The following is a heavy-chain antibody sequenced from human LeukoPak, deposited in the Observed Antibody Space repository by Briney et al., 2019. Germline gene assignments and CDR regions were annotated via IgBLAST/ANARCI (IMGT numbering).Heavy chain of an antibody. D-gene: IGHD3-22*01. J-gene: IGHJ4*02. CDR3: ARDRYYDSSGYTGEGYFDY. Sequence: GGSLRLSCAASGFTFSSYAMNWVRQVPGKGLEWVSSISSSSSYIYYADSVKGRFTISRDNAKNSLYVQMNSLRAEDTAVYYCARDRYYDSSGYTGEGYFDYWGQGTLVTVSS. V-gene: IGHV3-21*01. CDR1: GFTFSSYA. CDR2: ISSSSSYI.